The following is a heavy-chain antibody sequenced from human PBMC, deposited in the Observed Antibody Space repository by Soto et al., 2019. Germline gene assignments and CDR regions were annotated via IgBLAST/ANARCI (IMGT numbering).Heavy chain of an antibody. V-gene: IGHV3-7*03. CDR3: ARDQSNNWSGPFDY. J-gene: IGHJ4*02. CDR2: IKQDGCEK. Sequence: GGSLRLSCAASGFTFSTFWMNWVRQVPGKGLEWLANIKQDGCEKRYVDSVKGRFTISRDNAKNSLYLQMNSLRVEDTAVYYCARDQSNNWSGPFDYWGQGTPVTVSS. D-gene: IGHD1-1*01. CDR1: GFTFSTFW.